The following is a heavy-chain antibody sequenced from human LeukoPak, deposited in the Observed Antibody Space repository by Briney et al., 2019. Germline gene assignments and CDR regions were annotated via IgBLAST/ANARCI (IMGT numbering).Heavy chain of an antibody. CDR1: GGSISSGDYY. Sequence: SETLSLTCTVSGGSISSGDYYWSWIRQPPGKGLEWIGYIYYSGSTYYNPSLKSRVTISVDTSKNQFSLKLSSVTAADTAVYYCASTDPYDSRGYLDYWGQGTLVTVSS. CDR2: IYYSGST. D-gene: IGHD3-22*01. V-gene: IGHV4-30-4*01. CDR3: ASTDPYDSRGYLDY. J-gene: IGHJ4*02.